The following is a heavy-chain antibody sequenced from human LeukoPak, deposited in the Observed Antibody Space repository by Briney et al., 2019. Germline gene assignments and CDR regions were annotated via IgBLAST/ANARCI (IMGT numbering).Heavy chain of an antibody. CDR2: ISAYNGNT. J-gene: IGHJ4*02. D-gene: IGHD5-12*01. CDR1: GYTFTSYG. CDR3: ARTYSGYDPGSYYFDY. V-gene: IGHV1-18*01. Sequence: ASVTVSCKASGYTFTSYGISWVRQAPGQGGAWMGWISAYNGNTNYAQKLQGRVTMTTDTSTSTAYMDLRSLRSDDTAVYYCARTYSGYDPGSYYFDYWGQGTLVTVSS.